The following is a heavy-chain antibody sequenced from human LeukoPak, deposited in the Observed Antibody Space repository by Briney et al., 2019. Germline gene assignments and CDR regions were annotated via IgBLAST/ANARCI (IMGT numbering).Heavy chain of an antibody. CDR3: ARSRNYYRVYFDN. CDR1: GYTFSSFY. D-gene: IGHD3-10*01. Sequence: ASVKVSCKASGYTFSSFYLHWVRQAPGQGLERMGIITPNTGDTTYAPKFQDRLIMTRDRSTSTVYMELHSLRSEDTAVYYCARSRNYYRVYFDNWGQGTPVPVSS. CDR2: ITPNTGDT. V-gene: IGHV1-46*01. J-gene: IGHJ4*02.